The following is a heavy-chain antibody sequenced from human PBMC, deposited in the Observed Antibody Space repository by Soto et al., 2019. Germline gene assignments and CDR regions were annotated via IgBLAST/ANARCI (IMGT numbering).Heavy chain of an antibody. D-gene: IGHD5-12*01. CDR1: GLTFSTYA. J-gene: IGHJ6*02. V-gene: IGHV3-23*01. Sequence: EVHLLESGGDLVQPGGSLRLSCTASGLTFSTYAMSWVRQAPGKGLEWVSAIGGSGTGGRTYYADSVQVRLTISRDNSKNTVYLQMNSLRADDTAVYYGAKSPGGLDGYNSDYYGMDVWGQGTTVTVSS. CDR3: AKSPGGLDGYNSDYYGMDV. CDR2: IGGSGTGGRT.